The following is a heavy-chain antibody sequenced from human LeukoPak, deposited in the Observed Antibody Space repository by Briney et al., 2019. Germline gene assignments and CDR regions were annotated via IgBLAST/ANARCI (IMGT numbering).Heavy chain of an antibody. D-gene: IGHD2-21*02. CDR1: GFTFSSYA. V-gene: IGHV3-23*01. CDR3: AKDERLCGDDCFTTIDF. Sequence: PGGSLRLSCAASGFTFSSYAMSWVRQAPGKGLEWVASITDVSGSHTPHTDSVKGRFTISRDNSKNTLYLQMNNLRAEDTAIYYCAKDERLCGDDCFTTIDFWGQGTMVTVSS. J-gene: IGHJ3*01. CDR2: ITDVSGSHT.